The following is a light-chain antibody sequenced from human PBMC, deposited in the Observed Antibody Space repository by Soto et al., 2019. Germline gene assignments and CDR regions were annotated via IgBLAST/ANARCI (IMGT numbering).Light chain of an antibody. CDR3: QQSYSIPYT. CDR2: AAS. Sequence: DIQRSQSPSSLSASLGDSVTITCRASQSLSNYLNWYQQKPGKAPNLLIYAASSLQSGVPSRFSGSGSGTDFTLSISSLQPEDFATYFCQQSYSIPYTLGHGTKVDIK. J-gene: IGKJ2*01. V-gene: IGKV1-39*01. CDR1: QSLSNY.